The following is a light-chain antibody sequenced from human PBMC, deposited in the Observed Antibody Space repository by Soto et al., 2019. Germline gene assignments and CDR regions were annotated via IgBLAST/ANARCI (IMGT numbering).Light chain of an antibody. Sequence: DIQMTQSPSSLSASVGDGVTITCRASQSISSYLNWYQQKPGKAPKLLIYAASSLQSGVPSRFSGSGSGTDFTLTISSLQPEDFATYFCQQSYSSPHMYTFGQGTKLDLK. CDR1: QSISSY. CDR3: QQSYSSPHMYT. CDR2: AAS. J-gene: IGKJ2*01. V-gene: IGKV1-39*01.